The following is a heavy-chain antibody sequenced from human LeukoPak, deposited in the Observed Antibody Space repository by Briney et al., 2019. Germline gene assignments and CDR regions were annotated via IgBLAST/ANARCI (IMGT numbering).Heavy chain of an antibody. CDR2: IYHSGST. CDR1: GYSISSGYY. Sequence: SETLSLTCAVSGYSISSGYYWGWIRQPPGKGLEWIGSIYHSGSTYYNPSLKSRVTISVDTSKNQFSLKLSSVTAADTAVYYCASYMITFGGVIADAFDIWGQGTMVTVSS. D-gene: IGHD3-16*02. V-gene: IGHV4-38-2*01. CDR3: ASYMITFGGVIADAFDI. J-gene: IGHJ3*02.